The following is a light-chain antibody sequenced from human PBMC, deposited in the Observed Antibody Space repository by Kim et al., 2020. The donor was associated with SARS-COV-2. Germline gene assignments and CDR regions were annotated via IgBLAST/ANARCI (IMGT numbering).Light chain of an antibody. CDR2: AAS. J-gene: IGKJ3*01. CDR3: QRYDSVPLT. CDR1: QDITNY. V-gene: IGKV1-27*01. Sequence: ASVGDRVTITGRASQDITNYLAWYQQKPGKVPKLLIYAASTLQSGVPSRFSGRGSGTDFTLTISSLQPEDVASYYCQRYDSVPLTFGPGTKVDIK.